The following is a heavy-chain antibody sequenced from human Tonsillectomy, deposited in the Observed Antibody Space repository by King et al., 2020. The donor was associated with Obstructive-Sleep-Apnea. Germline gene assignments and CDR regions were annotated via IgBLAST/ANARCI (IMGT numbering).Heavy chain of an antibody. J-gene: IGHJ2*01. Sequence: QLQESGPGLVKPSETLSLTCSVSGGSISNYYWSWIRQPPGKGLEWIAFIHSSGSTNDNPSLRGRVTISLDTSRDQFSLKLSSVTAADTAVYYCVGQPSTMDRYFDLWGRGTLVTVSS. D-gene: IGHD3-10*01. V-gene: IGHV4-59*08. CDR3: VGQPSTMDRYFDL. CDR2: IHSSGST. CDR1: GGSISNYY.